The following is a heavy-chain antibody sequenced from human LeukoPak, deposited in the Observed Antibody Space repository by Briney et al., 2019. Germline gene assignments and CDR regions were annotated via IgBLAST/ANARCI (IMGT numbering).Heavy chain of an antibody. CDR3: ARDDRDGYNLPHFDY. D-gene: IGHD5-24*01. V-gene: IGHV3-48*04. CDR2: ISSSSSTI. CDR1: GFTFSSYS. Sequence: PGGSLRLSCAASGFTFSSYSMNWVRQAPGKGLEWVSYISSSSSTIYYAESVKGRFTISRDNAKNSLYLQMNSLRAEDTAVYYCARDDRDGYNLPHFDYWGQGTLVTVSS. J-gene: IGHJ4*02.